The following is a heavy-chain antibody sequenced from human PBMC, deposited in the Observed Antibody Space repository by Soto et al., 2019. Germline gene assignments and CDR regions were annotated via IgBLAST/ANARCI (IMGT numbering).Heavy chain of an antibody. D-gene: IGHD4-4*01. V-gene: IGHV1-3*01. J-gene: IGHJ4*02. CDR3: ARDLQGLYYFDY. CDR1: EYTFSSYT. Sequence: ASVKVSCKASEYTFSSYTLHWVRQAPGQRLEWMGWINAGNGDSKYSQKFQGRVSISRDTSASTASMELSSLTSEATAVYYCARDLQGLYYFDYWGQGTLVTVSS. CDR2: INAGNGDS.